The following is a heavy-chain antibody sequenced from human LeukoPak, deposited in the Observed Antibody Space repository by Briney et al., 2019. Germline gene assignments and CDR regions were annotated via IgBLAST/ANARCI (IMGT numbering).Heavy chain of an antibody. V-gene: IGHV4-31*03. CDR3: ARHGSGRYYNALKSPFDY. Sequence: PSETLSLTCTVSGGSISSSGHYWSWIRQHPTKGLEWIGYIYYGGNTDSNASLKGRVTISVDTSKNQFSLRLSSVTAADTAVYYCARHGSGRYYNALKSPFDYWGQGTLVTVSS. D-gene: IGHD3-10*01. J-gene: IGHJ4*02. CDR1: GGSISSSGHY. CDR2: IYYGGNT.